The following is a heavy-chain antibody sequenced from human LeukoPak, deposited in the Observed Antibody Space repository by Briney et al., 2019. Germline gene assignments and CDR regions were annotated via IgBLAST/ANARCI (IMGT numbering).Heavy chain of an antibody. Sequence: SETLSLTCAVYGGSFSNYYWSWIRQSPGKGLEWIGEITHSGSTNYNPSLKSRVTISVDTSKNQFSLKLSSVTAADTAVYYCAREAMVRGVTSLSSFDYWGQGTLVTVSS. D-gene: IGHD3-10*01. CDR2: ITHSGST. CDR3: AREAMVRGVTSLSSFDY. J-gene: IGHJ4*02. CDR1: GGSFSNYY. V-gene: IGHV4-34*01.